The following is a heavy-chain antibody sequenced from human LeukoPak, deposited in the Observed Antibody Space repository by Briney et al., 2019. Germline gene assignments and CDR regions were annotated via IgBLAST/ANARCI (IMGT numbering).Heavy chain of an antibody. V-gene: IGHV1-2*06. CDR2: INPNSGGT. CDR1: GYTFTGYY. J-gene: IGHJ5*02. D-gene: IGHD4-23*01. CDR3: ARPLRGGGKNWFDP. Sequence: ASVKVSCKASGYTFTGYYMHWVRQAPRQGLEWMGRINPNSGGTNYAQKFQGRVNMTRDTSISTAYMELSRLRSDDTAVFYCARPLRGGGKNWFDPWGQGTLVTVS.